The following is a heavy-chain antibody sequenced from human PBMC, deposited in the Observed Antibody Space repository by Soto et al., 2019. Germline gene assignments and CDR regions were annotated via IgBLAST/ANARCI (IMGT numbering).Heavy chain of an antibody. J-gene: IGHJ4*02. Sequence: QVQLQESGPGLVKPSETLPLTCTVSGVSVSSGSFYWAWIRQPPGKGLEWIGFGSYSGTTNYKPSLKSRVTISVDTSRSQISLKVSSLTAADTAVYYCARGATVTQYDYWGQGTLVTVSS. CDR1: GVSVSSGSFY. CDR3: ARGATVTQYDY. D-gene: IGHD4-17*01. V-gene: IGHV4-61*01. CDR2: GSYSGTT.